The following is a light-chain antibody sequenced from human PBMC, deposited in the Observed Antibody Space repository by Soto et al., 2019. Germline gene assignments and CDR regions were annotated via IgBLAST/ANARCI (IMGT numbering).Light chain of an antibody. CDR2: GTS. J-gene: IGKJ1*01. CDR3: HQFGDSPQT. Sequence: EIVLTKSPGTLSLSPGDIATLSCKASQSLSVSYIAWYQQRPGQAPRLLIYGTSTRATGIPDRFSGSGSGTDFTLAISRLEPEDFAVYYCHQFGDSPQTFGQGTTVEI. V-gene: IGKV3-20*01. CDR1: QSLSVSY.